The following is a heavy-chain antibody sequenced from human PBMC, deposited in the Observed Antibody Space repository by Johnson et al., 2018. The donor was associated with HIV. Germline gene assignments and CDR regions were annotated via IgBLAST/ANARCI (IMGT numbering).Heavy chain of an antibody. V-gene: IGHV3-23*04. CDR3: SNELFGVVIVVGAFDI. Sequence: VQLVESGGGLVQSGGSLRLSCAASGFTFSRHAMSWVRLAPGKGLDWVSAVSGSGGRTYYGDSVTGRFTISSDHSKNTRNLRMTRLRAEDTAVSSCSNELFGVVIVVGAFDIWGQGAMVTVSS. D-gene: IGHD3-22*01. CDR1: GFTFSRHA. CDR2: VSGSGGRT. J-gene: IGHJ3*02.